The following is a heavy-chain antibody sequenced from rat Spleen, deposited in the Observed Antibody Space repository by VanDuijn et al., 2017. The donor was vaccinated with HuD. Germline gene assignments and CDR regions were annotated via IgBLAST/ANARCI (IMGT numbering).Heavy chain of an antibody. V-gene: IGHV3-3*01. CDR2: INSAGNT. CDR1: GNSIANGYR. CDR3: ARSDGTHYYLPFAD. D-gene: IGHD1-12*02. J-gene: IGHJ3*01. Sequence: EVQLQESGPGLVKPSQSLSLTCSVTGNSIANGYRWNWIRRFPGSKLEWMGYINSAGNTLYNPSLRGRISITRDTSKNQFFLLVNSVTTEDTATYFCARSDGTHYYLPFADWGQGTLVTVSS.